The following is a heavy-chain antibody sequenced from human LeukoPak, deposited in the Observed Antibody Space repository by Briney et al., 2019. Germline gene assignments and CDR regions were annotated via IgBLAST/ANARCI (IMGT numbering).Heavy chain of an antibody. V-gene: IGHV4-38-2*01. CDR1: GYSITSGYY. D-gene: IGHD7-27*01. J-gene: IGHJ4*02. CDR2: IYHGGST. Sequence: SETLSLTCAVSGYSITSGYYWGWIRQPPGKGPEWIGNIYHGGSTYYNPSLKSRVTISVDTSKNQFSLRLSSVTAADTAVYYCVRLGPDYWGQGTLVTVSS. CDR3: VRLGPDY.